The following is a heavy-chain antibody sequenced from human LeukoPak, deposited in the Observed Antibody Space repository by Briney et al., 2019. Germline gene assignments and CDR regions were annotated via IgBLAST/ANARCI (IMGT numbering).Heavy chain of an antibody. D-gene: IGHD3-10*01. CDR2: ISSIGTVI. CDR1: AFTXSDYX. Sequence: LSCXAXAFTXSDYXMKWLRQAXGKGLEGXXYISSIGTVIYYADSVKGRFTISRDNAKNSLYLQMNSLRAEDTAVYYCARGRYYYGSWYMDVWGQGTTVTVSS. J-gene: IGHJ6*02. V-gene: IGHV3-11*01. CDR3: ARGRYYYGSWYMDV.